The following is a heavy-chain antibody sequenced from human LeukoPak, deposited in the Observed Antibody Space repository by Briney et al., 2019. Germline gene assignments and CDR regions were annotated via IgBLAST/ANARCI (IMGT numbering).Heavy chain of an antibody. J-gene: IGHJ4*02. CDR1: GFTFSSYS. CDR2: ISGSGGST. D-gene: IGHD3-22*01. Sequence: GGSLRLSCAASGFTFSSYSMNWVRQAPGKGLEWVSTISGSGGSTYYVDSVKGRFTISRDNSKNTLYLQMNSLRAEDTAVYYCAKDSVWGYWGYWGQGTLVTVSS. V-gene: IGHV3-23*01. CDR3: AKDSVWGYWGY.